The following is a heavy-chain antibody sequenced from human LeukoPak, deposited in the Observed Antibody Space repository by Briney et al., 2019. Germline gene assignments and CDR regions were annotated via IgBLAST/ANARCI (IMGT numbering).Heavy chain of an antibody. J-gene: IGHJ4*02. CDR2: INPNSGGT. V-gene: IGHV1-2*02. Sequence: ASVKVSCKASGYTFTGYYMHWVRQAPGQGLEWMGWINPNSGGTNYAQKFQGRVTMTRDTSISTAYMELSRLRSDDTAVYYCARAITMIVVVPAYWGQGTLVTVSS. CDR3: ARAITMIVVVPAY. CDR1: GYTFTGYY. D-gene: IGHD3-22*01.